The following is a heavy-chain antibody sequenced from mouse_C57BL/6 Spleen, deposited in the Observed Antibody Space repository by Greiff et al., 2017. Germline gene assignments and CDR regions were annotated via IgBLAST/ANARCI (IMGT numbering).Heavy chain of an antibody. V-gene: IGHV1-78*01. D-gene: IGHD2-3*01. CDR1: GYTFTDHT. CDR3: AGDGYHYAMDY. CDR2: IYPRDGST. J-gene: IGHJ4*01. Sequence: VKLMESDAELVKPGASVKISCKVSGYTFTDHTIHWMKQRPEQGLEWIGYIYPRDGSTKYNEKFKGKATLTADKSSSTAYMQLNSLTSEDSAVYFCAGDGYHYAMDYWGQGTSVTVSS.